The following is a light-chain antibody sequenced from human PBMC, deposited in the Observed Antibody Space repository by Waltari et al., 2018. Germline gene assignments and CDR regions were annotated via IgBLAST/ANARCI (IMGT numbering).Light chain of an antibody. J-gene: IGKJ5*01. CDR1: ETIANSF. CDR3: QQYVTSPTT. Sequence: DIVLTQSPGTLSLAPGESATVSCRASETIANSFLAWYQHPPAQPPRLLSYLGSHRASGIPDRFRGSGSGAEFTLTITGLEPEDFALYFCQQYVTSPTTFGQGTRLDMK. CDR2: LGS. V-gene: IGKV3-20*01.